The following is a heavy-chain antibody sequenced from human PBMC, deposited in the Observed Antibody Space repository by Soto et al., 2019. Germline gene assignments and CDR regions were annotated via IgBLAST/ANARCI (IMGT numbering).Heavy chain of an antibody. D-gene: IGHD3-16*01. V-gene: IGHV1-2*04. CDR3: ARVGDSDYWYFDL. Sequence: ASVKVSCKASGYTFTGYYMHWVRQAPGQGLEWMGWINPNSGGTNYAQKFQGWVTMTRDTSISTAYMELSRLRSDDTAVYYCARVGDSDYWYFDLWGRGTLVTVSS. CDR1: GYTFTGYY. CDR2: INPNSGGT. J-gene: IGHJ2*01.